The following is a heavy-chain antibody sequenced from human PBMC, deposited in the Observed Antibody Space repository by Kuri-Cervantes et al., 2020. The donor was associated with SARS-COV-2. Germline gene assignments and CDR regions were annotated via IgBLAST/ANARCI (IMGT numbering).Heavy chain of an antibody. V-gene: IGHV3-21*01. Sequence: GGSLRLSCAASGFTFSDYAMTWVRQAPGKGLEWVSSISSSSSYIYYADSVKGRFTLSRDNAKNMLFLQMNSLRAEDTAVYYCVRDGDHWNFDYWGQGTLVTVSS. CDR1: GFTFSDYA. D-gene: IGHD1-1*01. CDR3: VRDGDHWNFDY. CDR2: ISSSSSYI. J-gene: IGHJ4*02.